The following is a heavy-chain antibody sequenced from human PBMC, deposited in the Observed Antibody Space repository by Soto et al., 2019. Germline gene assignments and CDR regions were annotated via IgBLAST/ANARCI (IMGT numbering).Heavy chain of an antibody. CDR3: ARVRGCSSTSCPYYFDY. V-gene: IGHV4-34*01. J-gene: IGHJ4*02. CDR1: GRSFSGYY. Sequence: SETLSLTCAVYGRSFSGYYWSWIRQPPGKGLEWIGEINHSGSTNYNPSLKSRVTISVDTSKNQFSLKLSSVTAADTAVYYCARVRGCSSTSCPYYFDYWGQGTLVTVSS. CDR2: INHSGST. D-gene: IGHD2-2*01.